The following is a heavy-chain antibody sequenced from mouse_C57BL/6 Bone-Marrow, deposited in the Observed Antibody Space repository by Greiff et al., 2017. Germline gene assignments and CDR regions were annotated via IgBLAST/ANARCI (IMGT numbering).Heavy chain of an antibody. Sequence: QVQLQQPGAELVKPGASVKMSCKASGYTFTSYWITWVKQRPGQGLEWIGDIYPGSGSTNYNEKFKSKATLTVDTSSSTAYMQLSSLTSVDSAVYYCASRKLVRYYAMDYWGQGTSVTVSS. CDR2: IYPGSGST. CDR3: ASRKLVRYYAMDY. D-gene: IGHD4-1*01. CDR1: GYTFTSYW. J-gene: IGHJ4*01. V-gene: IGHV1-55*01.